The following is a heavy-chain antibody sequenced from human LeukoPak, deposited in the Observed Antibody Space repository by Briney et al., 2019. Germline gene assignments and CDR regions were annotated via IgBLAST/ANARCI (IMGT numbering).Heavy chain of an antibody. D-gene: IGHD2-15*01. CDR3: ARGYCSGGTCYLVENWLDP. CDR2: INPNSGGT. J-gene: IGHJ5*02. Sequence: ASVKVSCKASGYTLTAYYIYWVRQAPGQGLEWMGRINPNSGGTDYAQNFQARVTMTRDTSISTAYMELSRLRSDDTAVYYCARGYCSGGTCYLVENWLDPWGQGTLVTVSS. V-gene: IGHV1-2*06. CDR1: GYTLTAYY.